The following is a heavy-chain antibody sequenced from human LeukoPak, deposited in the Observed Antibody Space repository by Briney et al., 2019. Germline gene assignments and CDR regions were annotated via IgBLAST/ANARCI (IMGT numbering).Heavy chain of an antibody. D-gene: IGHD5-18*01. J-gene: IGHJ4*02. CDR3: AKDGAVGTDTAMDFFDC. Sequence: GGSLRLSCAASGFTFSSYGMHWVRQAPGKGLEWVAVISYDGSNKYYADSVKGRFTISRDNSKNTLYLQMNSLRAEDTAVHYCAKDGAVGTDTAMDFFDCWGRGTLVTVSS. CDR1: GFTFSSYG. V-gene: IGHV3-30*18. CDR2: ISYDGSNK.